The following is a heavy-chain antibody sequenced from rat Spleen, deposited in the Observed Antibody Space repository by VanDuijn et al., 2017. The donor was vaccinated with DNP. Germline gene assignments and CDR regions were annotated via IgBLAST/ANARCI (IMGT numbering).Heavy chain of an antibody. CDR1: GFTFSDYY. Sequence: EVQLVESGGGLVQPGRSLKLSCAASGFTFSDYYMAWVRQAPTKGLEWVAYISYDGGSTYYGDSVKGRFTISRDNAKSTLYLQMNSLRSEDMATYYCAKGSTMDAWGQGTSVTVSS. CDR2: ISYDGGST. V-gene: IGHV5-20*01. CDR3: AKGSTMDA. J-gene: IGHJ4*01.